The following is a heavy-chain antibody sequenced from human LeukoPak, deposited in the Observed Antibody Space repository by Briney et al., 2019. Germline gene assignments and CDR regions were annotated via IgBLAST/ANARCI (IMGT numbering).Heavy chain of an antibody. CDR1: GFTFSSYA. D-gene: IGHD1-1*01. J-gene: IGHJ4*02. CDR2: ISYDGSNK. CDR3: ARSLYNWNDGEFDY. Sequence: GRSLRLSCAASGFTFSSYAMHWVRQAPGKGLEWVAVISYDGSNKYYADSVKGRFTISRDNSKNTLYLQMNSLRAEDTAVYYCARSLYNWNDGEFDYWGQGTLVTVSS. V-gene: IGHV3-30-3*01.